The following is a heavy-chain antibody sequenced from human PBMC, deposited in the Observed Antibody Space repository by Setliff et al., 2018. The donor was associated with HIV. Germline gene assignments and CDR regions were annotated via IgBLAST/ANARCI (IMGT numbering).Heavy chain of an antibody. V-gene: IGHV4-39*02. Sequence: SETLSLTCTVSGGSISNTNYYWGWIRQPPGKGLEWIGAIDYSGITYYNPSLKSRVTVSIDTSKNQFSLKLHSVTAADTAVYYCARDSNAPYFQHWGQGTLVTVSS. D-gene: IGHD1-1*01. J-gene: IGHJ1*01. CDR1: GGSISNTNYY. CDR2: IDYSGIT. CDR3: ARDSNAPYFQH.